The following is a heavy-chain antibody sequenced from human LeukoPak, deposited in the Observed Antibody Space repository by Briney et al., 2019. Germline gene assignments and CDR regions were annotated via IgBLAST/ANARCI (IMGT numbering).Heavy chain of an antibody. V-gene: IGHV3-30-3*01. Sequence: GGSLRLSCAASGFTFSNYAMHWVRQGLVKGLESMAVVSHDGIQTYYADSVKGRFTISRDNSKSTLFLQMNSLRAEDTAVYYCARDGGGGYNQIDFGGQGTLVTVSS. CDR1: GFTFSNYA. CDR2: VSHDGIQT. D-gene: IGHD5-24*01. CDR3: ARDGGGGYNQIDF. J-gene: IGHJ4*02.